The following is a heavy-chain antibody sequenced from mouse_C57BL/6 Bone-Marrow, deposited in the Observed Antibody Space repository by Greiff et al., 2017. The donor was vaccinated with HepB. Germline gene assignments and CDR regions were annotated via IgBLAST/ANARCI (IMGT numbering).Heavy chain of an antibody. CDR2: ISYSGST. Sequence: EVMLVESGPGLAKPSQTLSLTCSVTGYSITSYYWNWIRKFPGNKLEYMGYISYSGSTYYNPSLKSRISITRDTSKNQYYLQLNSVTTEDTATYYCATGNAMDYWGQGTSVTVSS. CDR1: GYSITSYY. J-gene: IGHJ4*01. V-gene: IGHV3-8*01. D-gene: IGHD2-1*01. CDR3: ATGNAMDY.